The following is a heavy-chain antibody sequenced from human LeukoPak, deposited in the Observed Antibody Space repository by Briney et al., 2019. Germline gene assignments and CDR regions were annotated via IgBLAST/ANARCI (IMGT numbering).Heavy chain of an antibody. J-gene: IGHJ3*02. CDR2: ISGSGGST. D-gene: IGHD3-22*01. CDR3: SKTYYYDSSGYLGAAFDI. CDR1: GFTFSSYA. Sequence: PGGSLRPSCAASGFTFSSYAMSWVRQAPGKGLEWVSAISGSGGSTYYADSVKGRFTISRDNSKNTLYLQMNSLRAEDTAVYYCSKTYYYDSSGYLGAAFDIWGQGTMVTVSS. V-gene: IGHV3-23*01.